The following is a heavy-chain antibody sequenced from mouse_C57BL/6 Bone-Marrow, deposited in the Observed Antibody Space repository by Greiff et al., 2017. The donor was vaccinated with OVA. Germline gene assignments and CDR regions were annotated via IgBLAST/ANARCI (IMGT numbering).Heavy chain of an antibody. CDR2: IYPGNSDT. Sequence: EVQLQQSGTVLARPGASVKMSCKTSGYTFTSYWMHWVKQRPGQGLEWIGAIYPGNSDTSYNQKFKGKAKLTAVTSDSTAYMELSSLTNEDSAVYYCTRSDYGGGFAYWGQGTLVTVSA. D-gene: IGHD1-1*01. CDR1: GYTFTSYW. CDR3: TRSDYGGGFAY. V-gene: IGHV1-5*01. J-gene: IGHJ3*01.